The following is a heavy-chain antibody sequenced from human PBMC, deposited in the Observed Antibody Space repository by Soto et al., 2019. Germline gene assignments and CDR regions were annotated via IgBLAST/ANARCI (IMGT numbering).Heavy chain of an antibody. CDR3: ARSGGSLDY. J-gene: IGHJ4*02. CDR2: IYYSGST. CDR1: GGSINNRY. Sequence: SETLSLTCTVSGGSINNRYWSWIRQPPGKGLEWIGYIYYSGSTNYNPSLKSRVTISVATSKNQFSLKLNSVTAADTAVYYCARSGGSLDYWGQGTLVTVSS. V-gene: IGHV4-59*11. D-gene: IGHD2-15*01.